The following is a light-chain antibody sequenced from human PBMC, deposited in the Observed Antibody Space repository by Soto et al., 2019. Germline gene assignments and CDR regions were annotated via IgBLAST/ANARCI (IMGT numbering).Light chain of an antibody. J-gene: IGKJ1*01. V-gene: IGKV3-15*01. CDR1: QGIGDT. Sequence: EIVMSQSPATLSVSPGEGATHSCRASQGIGDTLAWYQQKPGQTPRLLIYDTSIRTTGVPARFSGSRSGAEFTLTISSLQSEDFAVYYCQQYGSSQWTFGQGTKVDIK. CDR3: QQYGSSQWT. CDR2: DTS.